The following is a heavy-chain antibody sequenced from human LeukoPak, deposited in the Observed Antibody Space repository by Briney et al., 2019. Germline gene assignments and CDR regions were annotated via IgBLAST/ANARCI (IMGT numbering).Heavy chain of an antibody. D-gene: IGHD6-19*01. CDR3: ARVIAVAGNYYFDY. V-gene: IGHV3-74*01. CDR2: INSDGSST. Sequence: PGGSLRLSCAASGFTFSSHWMHWVRQAPGKGLVWVSRINSDGSSTSYADSVKGRFTISRDNAKNTLYLQMNSLRAEDTAVYYCARVIAVAGNYYFDYWGQGTLVTVSS. J-gene: IGHJ4*02. CDR1: GFTFSSHW.